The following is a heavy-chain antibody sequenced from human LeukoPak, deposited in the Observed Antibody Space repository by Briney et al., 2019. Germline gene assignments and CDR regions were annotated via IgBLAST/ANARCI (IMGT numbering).Heavy chain of an antibody. CDR1: GYTFTSYG. D-gene: IGHD2-2*01. J-gene: IGHJ4*02. CDR3: ARVRLTWPHQLLSVGTLDY. CDR2: ISAYNGNT. V-gene: IGHV1-18*01. Sequence: ASVKVSCKASGYTFTSYGISWVRQAPGQGLEWMGWISAYNGNTNYAQKLQGRVTMTTDTSTSTAYMELRSLRSDDTAVYYCARVRLTWPHQLLSVGTLDYWGQGTLVTVSS.